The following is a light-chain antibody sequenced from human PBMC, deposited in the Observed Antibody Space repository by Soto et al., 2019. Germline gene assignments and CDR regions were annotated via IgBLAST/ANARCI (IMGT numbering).Light chain of an antibody. CDR3: QQYGSSPWT. CDR2: GAS. J-gene: IGKJ1*01. CDR1: QSVSSSY. Sequence: EIVLTQSPGTLSLSPGERATLSCRASQSVSSSYLAWYQQKPGQAPRLLIYGASSRATGIPDRFSGSGSGTDFTRTISRLEPEDFPVYYCQQYGSSPWTFGQGTKVEIK. V-gene: IGKV3-20*01.